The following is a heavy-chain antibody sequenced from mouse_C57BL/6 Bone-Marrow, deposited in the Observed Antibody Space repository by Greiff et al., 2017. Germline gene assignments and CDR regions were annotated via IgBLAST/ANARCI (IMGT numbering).Heavy chain of an antibody. CDR2: LSSGGSYT. Sequence: VQLQQSGGDLVKPGGSLKLSCAASGFTFSSYGMSWVRQTPDKRLEWVATLSSGGSYTYYPDSVKGRFTISRDNAKNTLYLQMSSLKSEDTAMYYCAKGIYGNPFAYWGQGTLVTVSA. CDR1: GFTFSSYG. CDR3: AKGIYGNPFAY. J-gene: IGHJ3*01. D-gene: IGHD2-1*01. V-gene: IGHV5-6*01.